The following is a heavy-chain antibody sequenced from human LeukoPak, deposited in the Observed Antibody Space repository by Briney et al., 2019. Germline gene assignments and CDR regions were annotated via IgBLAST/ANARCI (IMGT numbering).Heavy chain of an antibody. J-gene: IGHJ5*02. CDR3: ARGFRGFDT. CDR1: GFIFNDHY. D-gene: IGHD3-10*01. V-gene: IGHV3-72*01. Sequence: PGGSLRLSCTASGFIFNDHYMDWVRRAPGKGLEWVGRVRSKANGHTTEYGASFKGRFTVSRDDSKNSIYLQMNSLNIEDTAMYYCARGFRGFDTWGQGILVTVSS. CDR2: VRSKANGHTT.